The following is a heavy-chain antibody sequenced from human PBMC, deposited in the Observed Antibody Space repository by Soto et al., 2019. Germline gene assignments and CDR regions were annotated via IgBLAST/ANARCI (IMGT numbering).Heavy chain of an antibody. D-gene: IGHD3-9*01. CDR1: GDSISSVNW. CDR2: IYHTGIT. CDR3: ARSPRYFTLSSLDP. J-gene: IGHJ5*02. V-gene: IGHV4-4*02. Sequence: TLAVICAVSGDSISSVNWWGWGLRSPGQGLEWIGQIYHTGITNYNPYLQSRVTISVDKFKNEFSLNLTSVTAADTAVYYCARSPRYFTLSSLDPWGQGTLVTVP.